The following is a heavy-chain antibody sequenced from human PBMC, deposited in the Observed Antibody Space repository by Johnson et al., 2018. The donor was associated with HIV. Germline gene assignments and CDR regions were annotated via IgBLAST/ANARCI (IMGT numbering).Heavy chain of an antibody. V-gene: IGHV3-33*08. CDR1: GFTFSSYV. Sequence: VQLVESGGGVVQPGRSLRLSCAASGFTFSSYVMHWVRQAPGKGMEWVAVIWYDGSNKYYADSVKGRFTISRDNSKNTLYLQMNSLRGEDTAVYSCARGRSSSSTAAFDIWGQGTMVTVSS. CDR3: ARGRSSSSTAAFDI. CDR2: IWYDGSNK. J-gene: IGHJ3*02. D-gene: IGHD6-6*01.